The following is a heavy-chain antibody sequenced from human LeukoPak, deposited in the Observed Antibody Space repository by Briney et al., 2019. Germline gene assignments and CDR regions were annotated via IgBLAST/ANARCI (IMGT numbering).Heavy chain of an antibody. J-gene: IGHJ4*02. CDR3: ARVNRDFWSGYGLDY. D-gene: IGHD3-3*01. V-gene: IGHV3-33*01. Sequence: GGSLRLSCAASGFTFSSYGMHWVRQAPGKGLEWVAVIWYDGSNKYYADSVKGRFTISRDNSKNTLYLQMNSLRAEDTAVYYCARVNRDFWSGYGLDYWGQGTLVTVSS. CDR2: IWYDGSNK. CDR1: GFTFSSYG.